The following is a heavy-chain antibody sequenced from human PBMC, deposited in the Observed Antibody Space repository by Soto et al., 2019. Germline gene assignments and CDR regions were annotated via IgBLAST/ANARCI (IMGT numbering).Heavy chain of an antibody. J-gene: IGHJ4*02. CDR1: GFTFSSYA. D-gene: IGHD3-22*01. Sequence: QVQLVESGGGVVQPGRSLRLSCAASGFTFSSYAMHWVRQAPGKGLEWVAVISYDGSNKYYADSVKGRFTISRDNSKNTLYLQMNSLRAEDTAVYYCARALGGTYYYDSSGYYPDYWGQGTLVIVSS. CDR3: ARALGGTYYYDSSGYYPDY. CDR2: ISYDGSNK. V-gene: IGHV3-30-3*01.